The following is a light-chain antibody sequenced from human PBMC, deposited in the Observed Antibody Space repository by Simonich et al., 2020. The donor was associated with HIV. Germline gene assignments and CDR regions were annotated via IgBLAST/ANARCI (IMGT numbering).Light chain of an antibody. Sequence: EIVMTQSPATLSVSPGERATLSCRANQSVSSNLAWYQQKPGQAPRLLIHGASTRATGSPARFSGSGSGTEFTLTISSLQSEDFAVYHCQQYNNWPLTFGGGTKVEIK. CDR2: GAS. CDR1: QSVSSN. CDR3: QQYNNWPLT. J-gene: IGKJ4*01. V-gene: IGKV3-15*01.